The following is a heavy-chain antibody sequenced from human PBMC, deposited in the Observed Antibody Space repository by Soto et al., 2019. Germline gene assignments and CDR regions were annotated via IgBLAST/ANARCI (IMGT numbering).Heavy chain of an antibody. CDR3: VRDRPIAVAYTTNYYYYGMDV. CDR1: GYTFTSYG. Sequence: RASVKVSCKASGYTFTSYGISWVRQAPGQGLEWMGWISAYNGNTNYAQKLQGRVTMTTDTSTSTAYMELRSLRSDDTAVYYCVRDRPIAVAYTTNYYYYGMDVWGQGTTVTVSS. J-gene: IGHJ6*02. CDR2: ISAYNGNT. D-gene: IGHD6-19*01. V-gene: IGHV1-18*01.